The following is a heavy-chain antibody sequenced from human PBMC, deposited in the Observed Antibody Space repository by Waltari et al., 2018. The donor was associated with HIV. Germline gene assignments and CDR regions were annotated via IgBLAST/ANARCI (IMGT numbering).Heavy chain of an antibody. J-gene: IGHJ5*02. CDR2: ISGRGSTT. CDR3: AKDGGSYSGWYDP. CDR1: GFIFRNYD. V-gene: IGHV3-23*01. Sequence: EVQLLESGGGLAQPGGSRSLSCAASGFIFRNYDMHWIRHSPGKGLEWISLISGRGSTTYYTDSVKGRFIISRDNSRNILFLQMNNLRVEDTAVYYCAKDGGSYSGWYDPWGQGTLVTVSS. D-gene: IGHD1-26*01.